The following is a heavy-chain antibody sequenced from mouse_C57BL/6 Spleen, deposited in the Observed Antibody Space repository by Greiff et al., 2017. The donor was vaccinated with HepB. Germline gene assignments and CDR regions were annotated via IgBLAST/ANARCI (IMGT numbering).Heavy chain of an antibody. CDR3: ARDYGSSYDAMDY. CDR1: GYTFTSYT. J-gene: IGHJ4*01. Sequence: VKLVESGAELARPGASVKMSCKASGYTFTSYTMHWVKQRPGQGLEWIGYINPSSGYTKYNQKFKDKATLTADKSSSTAYMQLSSLTSEDSAVYYCARDYGSSYDAMDYWGQGTSVTVSS. V-gene: IGHV1-4*01. CDR2: INPSSGYT. D-gene: IGHD1-1*01.